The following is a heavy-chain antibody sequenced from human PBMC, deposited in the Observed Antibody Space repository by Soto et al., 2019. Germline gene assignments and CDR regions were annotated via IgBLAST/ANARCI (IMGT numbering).Heavy chain of an antibody. J-gene: IGHJ4*02. V-gene: IGHV1-69*02. D-gene: IGHD6-6*01. CDR3: ARGGGWWSSSSDLDY. CDR2: IIPILGIA. CDR1: GGTFSSYT. Sequence: QVQLVQSGAEVKKPGSSVKVSCKASGGTFSSYTISWVRQAPGQGLEWMGRIIPILGIANYAQKFQGRVTITADKSPSTAYMELSSLRSEDTAVYYCARGGGWWSSSSDLDYWGQGTLVTVSS.